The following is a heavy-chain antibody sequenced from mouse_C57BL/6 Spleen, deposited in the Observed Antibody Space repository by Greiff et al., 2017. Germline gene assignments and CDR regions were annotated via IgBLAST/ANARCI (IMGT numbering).Heavy chain of an antibody. Sequence: VQLQQSGAELAKPGASVKLSCKASGYTFTSYWMHWVKQRPGQGLEWIGYINPSRGYTKYNQKFKDKATLTADKSSSKAYMQLSSLTYVDSAVYDCARSDGYSVFYWYFDVWGTGTTVTVSS. D-gene: IGHD2-3*01. J-gene: IGHJ1*03. CDR3: ARSDGYSVFYWYFDV. CDR2: INPSRGYT. CDR1: GYTFTSYW. V-gene: IGHV1-7*01.